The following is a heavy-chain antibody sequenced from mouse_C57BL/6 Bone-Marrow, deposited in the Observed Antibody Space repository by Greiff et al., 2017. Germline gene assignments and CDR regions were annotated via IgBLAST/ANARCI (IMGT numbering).Heavy chain of an antibody. Sequence: VQLQQSGAELVRPGASVKLSCTASGFNIKDDYMHWVKQRPEQGLEWIGWIDPENGDTEYASKFQGKATITADTSSTTAYLQLSSLTSEDTAVYCCTPIYYDAIYYWGQGTSVTVSS. CDR1: GFNIKDDY. J-gene: IGHJ4*01. CDR3: TPIYYDAIYY. D-gene: IGHD2-1*01. CDR2: IDPENGDT. V-gene: IGHV14-4*01.